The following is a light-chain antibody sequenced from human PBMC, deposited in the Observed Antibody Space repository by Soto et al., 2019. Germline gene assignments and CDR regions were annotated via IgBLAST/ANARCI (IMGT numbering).Light chain of an antibody. V-gene: IGLV2-23*01. CDR3: CSYAGPSTSYV. CDR1: SSDVGSYNL. CDR2: EGN. J-gene: IGLJ1*01. Sequence: SALTQPASVSGSPGQSITISCTGTSSDVGSYNLVSWYQQHPGKAPKLMIYEGNKRPSGVSDRFSGSKSGNTASLTISGLQGEDEADYYCCSYAGPSTSYVFGTGTKVTVL.